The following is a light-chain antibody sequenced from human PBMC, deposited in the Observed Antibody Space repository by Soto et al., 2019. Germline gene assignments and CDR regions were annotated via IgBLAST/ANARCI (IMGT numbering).Light chain of an antibody. V-gene: IGKV3-11*01. CDR3: QQRHMWPIT. CDR2: DAY. CDR1: QSFRGL. J-gene: IGKJ5*01. Sequence: EIVMTQSPATLSVSPVGRATLSCMASQSFRGLLAWYQQKPGQAPRLLIYDAYNRATGIPPRFSGSGSGTDFTLTISSLEPEDSAVYYCQQRHMWPITFGQGTRLEIK.